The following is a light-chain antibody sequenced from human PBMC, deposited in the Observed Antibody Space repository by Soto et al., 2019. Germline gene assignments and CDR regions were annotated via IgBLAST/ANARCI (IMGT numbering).Light chain of an antibody. CDR3: QQYGSSPYT. Sequence: EIVLTQSPGTLSLSPGERATLPCRASQSVSSSYLAWYQQKPGQAPRLLIYGVSSRATGIPDRFSGSGSGTDFTLTISRLEPEDFAVYYCQQYGSSPYTFGQGTKVDIK. V-gene: IGKV3-20*01. CDR1: QSVSSSY. J-gene: IGKJ2*01. CDR2: GVS.